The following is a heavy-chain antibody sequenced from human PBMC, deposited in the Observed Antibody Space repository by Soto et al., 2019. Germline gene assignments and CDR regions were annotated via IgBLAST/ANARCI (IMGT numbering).Heavy chain of an antibody. V-gene: IGHV3-30*18. CDR2: ISNDGRNK. CDR3: AKDLGSEWQLLGY. J-gene: IGHJ1*01. Sequence: QVQLVESGGGVVQPGGSLRLSCATSGFTFSTYGMHWVRQAPGKGLEWVAVISNDGRNKYYADFVKGRFALSRDNSKNTVFMQMSSLRDEDTAVYYCAKDLGSEWQLLGYRGQGTLVIVSS. CDR1: GFTFSTYG. D-gene: IGHD1-26*01.